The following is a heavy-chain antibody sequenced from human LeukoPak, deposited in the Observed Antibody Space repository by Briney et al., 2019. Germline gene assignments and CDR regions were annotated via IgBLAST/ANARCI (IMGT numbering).Heavy chain of an antibody. Sequence: GGSLRLSCAASGFTFSSFSLNWVRQVPGKGLEWVSSITTDSYTFYADSVKGRFTISRDNAKNSLYLQMSSLRAEDTAVYYCARVRSNWYEDYWGRRTLVTVSS. CDR2: ITTDSYT. D-gene: IGHD6-13*01. CDR1: GFTFSSFS. J-gene: IGHJ4*02. V-gene: IGHV3-21*01. CDR3: ARVRSNWYEDY.